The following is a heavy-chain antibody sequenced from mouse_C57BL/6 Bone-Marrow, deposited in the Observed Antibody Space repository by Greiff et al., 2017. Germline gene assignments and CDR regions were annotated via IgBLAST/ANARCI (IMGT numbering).Heavy chain of an antibody. CDR3: TSRYGNYEAWFAY. CDR1: GYTFTSYW. Sequence: VQLQQSGTVLARPGASVKMSCKTSGYTFTSYWMHWVKQRPGQGLEWIGAIYPGNSDTSYNQKFKGKAKLTAVTSASTAYMELSRLTNEDSAVYYCTSRYGNYEAWFAYWGQGTLVTVSA. CDR2: IYPGNSDT. J-gene: IGHJ3*01. V-gene: IGHV1-5*01. D-gene: IGHD2-10*02.